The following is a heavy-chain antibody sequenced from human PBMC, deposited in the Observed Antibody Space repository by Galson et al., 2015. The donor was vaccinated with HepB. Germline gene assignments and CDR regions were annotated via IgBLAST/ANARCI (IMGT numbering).Heavy chain of an antibody. V-gene: IGHV3-30-3*01. Sequence: SLRLSCAASGFTFSSYAMHWVRQAPGKGLEWVAVISYDGSNKYYADSVKGRFTISRDNSKNTLYLQMNSLRAEDTAVYYCARDIAPVDYWGQGTLVTVSS. CDR1: GFTFSSYA. CDR2: ISYDGSNK. J-gene: IGHJ4*02. CDR3: ARDIAPVDY. D-gene: IGHD6-13*01.